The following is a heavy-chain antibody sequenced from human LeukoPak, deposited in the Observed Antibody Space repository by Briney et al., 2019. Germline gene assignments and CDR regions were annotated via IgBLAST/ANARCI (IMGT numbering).Heavy chain of an antibody. J-gene: IGHJ5*02. CDR1: GFTVSSNY. Sequence: PGGSLRLSXAASGFTVSSNYMSWVRQAPGKGLEWVSVIYSGGSTYYADSVKGRFTISRDNSKNTLYLQMNSLRAEDTAVYYCASGITGTNNWFDPWGQGTLVTVSS. CDR3: ASGITGTNNWFDP. CDR2: IYSGGST. D-gene: IGHD1-20*01. V-gene: IGHV3-66*02.